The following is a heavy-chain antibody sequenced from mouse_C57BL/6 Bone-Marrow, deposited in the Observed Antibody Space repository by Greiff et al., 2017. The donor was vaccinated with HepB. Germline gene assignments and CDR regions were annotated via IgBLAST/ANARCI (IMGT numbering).Heavy chain of an antibody. D-gene: IGHD1-1*01. CDR2: IYPGSGST. CDR1: GYTFTSYW. J-gene: IGHJ2*01. CDR3: ARREDITTVEGDYFDY. Sequence: QVHVKQPGAELVKPGASVKMSCKASGYTFTSYWITWVKQRPGQGLEWIGDIYPGSGSTNYNEKFKSKATLTVDTSSSTAYMQLSSLTSEDSAVYYCARREDITTVEGDYFDYWGQGTTLTVSS. V-gene: IGHV1-55*01.